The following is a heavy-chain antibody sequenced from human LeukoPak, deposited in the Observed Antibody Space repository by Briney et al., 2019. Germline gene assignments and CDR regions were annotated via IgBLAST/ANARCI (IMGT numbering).Heavy chain of an antibody. Sequence: SVKVSCKASGGTFSSYAISWVRQAPGQGLEWMGRIIPIFGIANYAQKLQGRVTITADKSTSTAYMELSSLRSEDTAVYYCARDGSLGDRESRGFDPWGQGTLVTVSS. D-gene: IGHD1-26*01. CDR1: GGTFSSYA. V-gene: IGHV1-69*04. CDR3: ARDGSLGDRESRGFDP. J-gene: IGHJ5*02. CDR2: IIPIFGIA.